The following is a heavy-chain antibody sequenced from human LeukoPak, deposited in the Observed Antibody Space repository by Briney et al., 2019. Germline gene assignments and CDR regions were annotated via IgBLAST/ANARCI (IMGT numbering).Heavy chain of an antibody. V-gene: IGHV3-23*01. CDR2: ISGSGTTT. D-gene: IGHD2/OR15-2a*01. CDR3: AKVIYSNCGYFDY. J-gene: IGHJ4*02. CDR1: QFPFSSYLSYA. Sequence: AGGSLRLSCVASQFPFSSYLSYATAWLRQAPGKGLEWLSNISGSGTTTYYADSVKGRFTDSRDNSKNTVHLQMNSLRAEDTAVYYCAKVIYSNCGYFDYWGQGNLVTVSS.